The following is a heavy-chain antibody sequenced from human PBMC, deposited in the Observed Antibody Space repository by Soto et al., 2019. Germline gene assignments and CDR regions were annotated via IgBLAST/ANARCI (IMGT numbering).Heavy chain of an antibody. J-gene: IGHJ6*02. Sequence: EVQLVESGGGLVKPGGSLRLSCAASDFTFTNAWMNWVRQAPGKGLEWVGSIKPKGEGGATDYAAPLKGRFTISIDDSRNTLILQMNSVKTEDTAVYYCTTGSVEGVWGQGATVTVSS. CDR3: TTGSVEGV. V-gene: IGHV3-15*07. D-gene: IGHD2-15*01. CDR2: IKPKGEGGAT. CDR1: DFTFTNAW.